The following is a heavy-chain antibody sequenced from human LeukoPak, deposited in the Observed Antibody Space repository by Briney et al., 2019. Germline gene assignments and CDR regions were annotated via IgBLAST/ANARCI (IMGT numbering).Heavy chain of an antibody. J-gene: IGHJ5*02. D-gene: IGHD2-2*01. CDR2: ISAYNGNT. CDR3: ARDLTSIVVVPADSKNWFDP. Sequence: GASVKVSCKASGGTFSSYAISWVRQAPGQGLEWMGWISAYNGNTNYAQKLQGRVTMTTDTSTSTAYMELRSLRSDDTAVYYCARDLTSIVVVPADSKNWFDPWGQGTLVTVSS. V-gene: IGHV1-18*01. CDR1: GGTFSSYA.